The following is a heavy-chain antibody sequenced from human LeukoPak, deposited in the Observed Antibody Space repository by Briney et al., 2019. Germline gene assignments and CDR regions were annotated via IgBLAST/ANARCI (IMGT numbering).Heavy chain of an antibody. CDR2: IYYSGST. J-gene: IGHJ6*03. D-gene: IGHD3-10*01. CDR3: GRGGGIDYYYYYMDV. CDR1: GGSITSYY. Sequence: SETLSLTCTVSGGSITSYYWSWIRQPPGKGLEWIGYIYYSGSTNYNPSLRSRVTISVDTSKNQFSLKLSSVTAADTAVYYCGRGGGIDYYYYYMDVWGKGTTVTVSS. V-gene: IGHV4-59*01.